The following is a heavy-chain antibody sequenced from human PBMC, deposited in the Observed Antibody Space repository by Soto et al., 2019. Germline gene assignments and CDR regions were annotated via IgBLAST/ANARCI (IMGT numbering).Heavy chain of an antibody. CDR1: GGSVSSGSYY. V-gene: IGHV4-61*01. CDR3: AREQRITIFGVDYYYGMDV. Sequence: QVQLQESGPGLVKPSETLSLTCTVSGGSVSSGSYYWSWIRQPPGKGLEWIGYIYYSGSTNYNPSLQSRVTISVDTSKNQFSLKLSSVTAADTAVYYCAREQRITIFGVDYYYGMDVWGQGTTVTVSS. D-gene: IGHD3-3*01. CDR2: IYYSGST. J-gene: IGHJ6*02.